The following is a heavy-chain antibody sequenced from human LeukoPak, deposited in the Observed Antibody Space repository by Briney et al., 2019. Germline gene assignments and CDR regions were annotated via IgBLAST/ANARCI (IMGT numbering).Heavy chain of an antibody. CDR2: AYADGDRK. Sequence: GGSLRLSFAPSGFTFSSSAMTWVRQGPGKGLEWVAVAYADGDRKFYVDSVKGRFTISRDNSKNTFYLQMNSLRAEDTAIYYCATGGYMHYDHWGQGTLVTVSS. CDR3: ATGGYMHYDH. V-gene: IGHV3-33*08. D-gene: IGHD3-22*01. CDR1: GFTFSSSA. J-gene: IGHJ4*02.